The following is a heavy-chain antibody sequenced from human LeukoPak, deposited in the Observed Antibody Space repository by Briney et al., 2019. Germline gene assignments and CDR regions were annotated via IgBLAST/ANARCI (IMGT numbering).Heavy chain of an antibody. J-gene: IGHJ4*02. CDR2: ISGSGGST. Sequence: PGGSQRLSCAASGFTFRSYAMSWVRQAPGKGLEWVSAISGSGGSTYYADSVEGRFTISRDNSKNTLYLQMNSLRAEDTAVYYCAKDSLPGYSSSWNYFPYWGQGTLVTVSS. CDR3: AKDSLPGYSSSWNYFPY. CDR1: GFTFRSYA. D-gene: IGHD6-13*01. V-gene: IGHV3-23*01.